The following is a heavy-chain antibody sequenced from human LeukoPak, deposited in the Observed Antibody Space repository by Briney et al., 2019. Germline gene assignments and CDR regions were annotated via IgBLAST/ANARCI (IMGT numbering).Heavy chain of an antibody. CDR1: GGSIGSGGYY. D-gene: IGHD4-11*01. CDR3: ARAGATVTHYYYYMDV. Sequence: SQTLSLTCTVSGGSIGSGGYYWSWIRQPPGKGLEWIGYIYHSGSTYYNPSLKSRVTISVDRSKNQFSLKLSSVTAADTAVYYCARAGATVTHYYYYMDVWGKGTTVTVSS. CDR2: IYHSGST. V-gene: IGHV4-30-2*01. J-gene: IGHJ6*03.